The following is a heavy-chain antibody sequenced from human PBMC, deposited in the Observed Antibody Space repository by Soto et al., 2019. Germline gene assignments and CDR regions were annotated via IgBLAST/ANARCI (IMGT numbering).Heavy chain of an antibody. CDR3: ACANNELLATYSGGWYYFAY. CDR2: INHSGSA. J-gene: IGHJ4*02. V-gene: IGHV4-59*03. CDR1: GGYMSNYY. D-gene: IGHD5-12*01. Sequence: QVQLQESGPGLVKPSETLSLICTVSGGYMSNYYWSWIRQSPGKGLVWIGNINHSGSANYEPSLNSRVTRSVGMSSKQFSLELSSGTAADTAVYYCACANNELLATYSGGWYYFAYGGQGNLVTVSS.